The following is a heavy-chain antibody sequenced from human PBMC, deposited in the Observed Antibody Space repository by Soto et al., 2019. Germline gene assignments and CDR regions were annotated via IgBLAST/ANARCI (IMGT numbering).Heavy chain of an antibody. CDR2: IWYDGSNK. J-gene: IGHJ4*02. CDR1: GFIFNEYG. V-gene: IGHV3-33*01. D-gene: IGHD2-15*01. CDR3: ARWGCSGSNCNLNQRSFDL. Sequence: QVQLVESGGGVVQPGRSLRLSCAASGFIFNEYGMHWVRQAPGKGLEWVAVIWYDGSNKYYGDSVRGRFTFSRHNSSNTMSLQMHSLRVEDTAMYYCARWGCSGSNCNLNQRSFDLWGQGTLVTVSS.